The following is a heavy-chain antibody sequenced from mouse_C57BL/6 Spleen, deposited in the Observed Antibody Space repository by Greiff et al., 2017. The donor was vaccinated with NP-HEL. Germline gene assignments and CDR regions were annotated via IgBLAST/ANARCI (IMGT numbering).Heavy chain of an antibody. CDR1: GFTFSDYG. CDR3: ATNPLGYGSSYEAMDY. Sequence: EVQLVESGGGLVKPGGSLKLSCAASGFTFSDYGMHWVRQAPEKGLEWVAYISSGSSTIYYADTVKGRFTISRDNAKNTLFLQMTSLWSEDTAMYYCATNPLGYGSSYEAMDYWGQGTSVTVSS. V-gene: IGHV5-17*01. CDR2: ISSGSSTI. J-gene: IGHJ4*01. D-gene: IGHD1-1*01.